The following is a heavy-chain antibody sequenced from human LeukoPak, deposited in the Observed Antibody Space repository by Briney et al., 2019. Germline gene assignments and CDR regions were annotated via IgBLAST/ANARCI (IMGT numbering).Heavy chain of an antibody. CDR2: IDSGGST. CDR3: ARGATVTTFVSSQRDYYYYHGMDV. CDR1: GFIVSSNY. V-gene: IGHV3-53*01. Sequence: SGGSLRLSCAASGFIVSSNYMSWVRQAPGKGLEWVSVIDSGGSTYYADSMKGRFTISRDNSKNTLYLQMNSLRAEDTAVYYCARGATVTTFVSSQRDYYYYHGMDVWGQGTTVTVSS. D-gene: IGHD4-17*01. J-gene: IGHJ6*02.